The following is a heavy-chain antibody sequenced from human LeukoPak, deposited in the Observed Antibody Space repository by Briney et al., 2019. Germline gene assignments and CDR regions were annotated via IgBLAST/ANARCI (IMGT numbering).Heavy chain of an antibody. Sequence: ASVKVSCKASGYTLINNWMHWVRQAPGQGLEWIGLINPTGTGTLYAQKFQGRVTMTRDMSTSTDYMELSSLRSEDTAVYYCARDFRAAMVSDWFDPWGQGTLVTVSS. V-gene: IGHV1-46*01. CDR2: INPTGTGT. D-gene: IGHD5-18*01. J-gene: IGHJ5*02. CDR3: ARDFRAAMVSDWFDP. CDR1: GYTLINNW.